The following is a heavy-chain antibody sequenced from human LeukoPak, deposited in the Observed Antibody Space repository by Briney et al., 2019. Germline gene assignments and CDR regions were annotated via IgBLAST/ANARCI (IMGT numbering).Heavy chain of an antibody. V-gene: IGHV4-59*08. J-gene: IGHJ2*01. Sequence: PSETLSVTCTVSGGSISSYYWSWIRQPPGKGLEWIGYIYYSGSTNYNPSLKSRVTISVDTSKNQLSLKLSSVTAADTAVYYCARQGGGFWYFDLWGRGTLVTVSS. CDR2: IYYSGST. CDR3: ARQGGGFWYFDL. CDR1: GGSISSYY. D-gene: IGHD6-25*01.